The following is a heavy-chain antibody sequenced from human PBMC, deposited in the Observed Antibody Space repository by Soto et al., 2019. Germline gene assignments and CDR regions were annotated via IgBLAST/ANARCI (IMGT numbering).Heavy chain of an antibody. D-gene: IGHD5-18*01. Sequence: EVQLVESGGGLVQPGGSVRLSCAASKFTITSYWMHWVRQAPGKGLVWVSRINSDGSSISYADAVKGRFTISRDNAKNTLYLQMNSLRVEVTAVYYCAREVSHGYVLRGMDVWGQGTTVTVFS. CDR3: AREVSHGYVLRGMDV. V-gene: IGHV3-74*01. J-gene: IGHJ6*02. CDR2: INSDGSSI. CDR1: KFTITSYW.